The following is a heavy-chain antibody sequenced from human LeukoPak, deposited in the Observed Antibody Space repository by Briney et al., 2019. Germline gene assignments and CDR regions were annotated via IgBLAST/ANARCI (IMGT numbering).Heavy chain of an antibody. CDR3: ARAHRIAAAGPDY. D-gene: IGHD6-13*01. V-gene: IGHV4-61*02. CDR2: IYTSGST. Sequence: KPSETLSLTCTVSGGSISSGSYYWSWIRQPAGKGLEWIGRIYTSGSTNYNPSLKSRVTISVDTSKNQFSLKLSSVTAADTAVYYCARAHRIAAAGPDYWGRGTLVTVSS. J-gene: IGHJ4*02. CDR1: GGSISSGSYY.